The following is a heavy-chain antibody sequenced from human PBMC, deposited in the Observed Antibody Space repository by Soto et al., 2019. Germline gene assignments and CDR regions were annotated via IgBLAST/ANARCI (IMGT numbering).Heavy chain of an antibody. V-gene: IGHV4-34*01. CDR3: ARGWSPSLKYCGGDCPPDY. J-gene: IGHJ4*02. CDR1: GGSFSGYY. D-gene: IGHD2-21*02. CDR2: INHSGST. Sequence: QVQLQQWGAGLLKPSETLSLTCAVYGGSFSGYYWSWIRQPPGKGLEWIGEINHSGSTNYNPSLKSRVTISVDTSKNQFSLKLSSVTAADTAVYYCARGWSPSLKYCGGDCPPDYWGQGTLVTVSS.